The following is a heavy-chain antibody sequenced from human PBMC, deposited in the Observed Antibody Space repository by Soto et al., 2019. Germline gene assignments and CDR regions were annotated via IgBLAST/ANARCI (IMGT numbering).Heavy chain of an antibody. CDR2: IWYDGSNK. J-gene: IGHJ6*02. Sequence: QVQLVESGGGVVQPGRSLRLSCAASGFTFSSYGMHWVRQAPGKGLEWVAVIWYDGSNKYYADSVKGRLTISRDNSRNTLKRLMNRMRGENTAVYYCASPYCSGSSCYTYYYYGMDVWGQGTTVTVSS. V-gene: IGHV3-33*01. CDR3: ASPYCSGSSCYTYYYYGMDV. CDR1: GFTFSSYG. D-gene: IGHD2-15*01.